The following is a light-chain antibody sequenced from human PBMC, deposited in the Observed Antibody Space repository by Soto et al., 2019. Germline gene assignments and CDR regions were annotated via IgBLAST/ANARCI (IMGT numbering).Light chain of an antibody. CDR2: AAS. CDR1: QTIIRY. V-gene: IGKV1-39*01. Sequence: DIQMTQSPSSLSASVGDRVTITCRASQTIIRYLNWYQQKPGRAPNLLIYAASSLHTGVPSRFSAIGSGTEFTLTISSLQPEDSATYYCQQSYSTLFTFGPGTRVEIK. CDR3: QQSYSTLFT. J-gene: IGKJ3*01.